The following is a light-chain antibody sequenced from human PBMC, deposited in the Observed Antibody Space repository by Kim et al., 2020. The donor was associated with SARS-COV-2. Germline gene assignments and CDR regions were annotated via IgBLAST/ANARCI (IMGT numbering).Light chain of an antibody. Sequence: SVSPGQTASITCSGDKLGDKYACWYQQKPGQSPVLVIYQDSKRLSGIPERFSGSNSGNTATLTISGTQAMDEADYYCQAWDSSNVVFGGGTKLTVL. CDR3: QAWDSSNVV. CDR2: QDS. CDR1: KLGDKY. J-gene: IGLJ2*01. V-gene: IGLV3-1*01.